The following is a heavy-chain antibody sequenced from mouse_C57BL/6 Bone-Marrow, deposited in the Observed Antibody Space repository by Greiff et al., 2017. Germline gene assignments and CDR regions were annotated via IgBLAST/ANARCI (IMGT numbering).Heavy chain of an antibody. Sequence: EVNLVESGGGLVKPGGSLKLSCAASGFTFSSYAMSWVRQTPEKRLEWVATISDGGSYTYYPDNVKGRFTISRDNAKNNLYLQMSHLKSEDTAMYYCAREDITTVVARWGQGTSVTGSS. CDR2: ISDGGSYT. D-gene: IGHD1-1*01. V-gene: IGHV5-4*01. CDR1: GFTFSSYA. J-gene: IGHJ4*01. CDR3: AREDITTVVAR.